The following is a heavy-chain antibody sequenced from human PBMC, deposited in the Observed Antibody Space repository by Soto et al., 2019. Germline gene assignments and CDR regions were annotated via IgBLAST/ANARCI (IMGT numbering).Heavy chain of an antibody. D-gene: IGHD3-16*01. Sequence: QVRLVQPAAEVKKPGASVKVSCKTSGYTFIRYGITWVRQAPGQGLERMGWISPYNDYTNYAQKYKGRVTVTADTSTKTFYMELRPLTSDDTAVYYCARGGYYDNVSGKLSDYGLDVWGQGTTVTVSS. CDR2: ISPYNDYT. CDR1: GYTFIRYG. CDR3: ARGGYYDNVSGKLSDYGLDV. V-gene: IGHV1-18*01. J-gene: IGHJ6*02.